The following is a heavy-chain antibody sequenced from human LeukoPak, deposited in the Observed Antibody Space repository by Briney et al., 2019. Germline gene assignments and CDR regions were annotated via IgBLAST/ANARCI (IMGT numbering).Heavy chain of an antibody. J-gene: IGHJ3*02. CDR2: IIPIFGTA. D-gene: IGHD2-2*01. Sequence: ASVKVSCKASGGTFSSYAISWVRQAPGQGLEWMGGIIPIFGTANYAQKFQGRVTITADESTSTAYMELSSLRSEDTAVYYCARDGDYQDAFDIWGQGTMVTVSS. V-gene: IGHV1-69*13. CDR3: ARDGDYQDAFDI. CDR1: GGTFSSYA.